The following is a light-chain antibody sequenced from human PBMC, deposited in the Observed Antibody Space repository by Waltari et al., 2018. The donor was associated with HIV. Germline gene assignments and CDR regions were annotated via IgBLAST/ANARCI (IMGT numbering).Light chain of an antibody. CDR2: QAS. CDR3: HQYASFSGT. CDR1: QNVGAF. Sequence: DIRLTQSPSTLPASAGDRVAITCRAGQNVGAFLAWYQQKQRKPPKLLIFQASTLEVGVPSRFSGSVSGSDFTLTINGLQSDDFATYYCHQYASFSGTFGQGTKVEL. V-gene: IGKV1-5*03. J-gene: IGKJ1*01.